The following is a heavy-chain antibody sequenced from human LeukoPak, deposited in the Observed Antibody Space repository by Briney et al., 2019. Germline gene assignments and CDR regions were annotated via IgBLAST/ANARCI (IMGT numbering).Heavy chain of an antibody. Sequence: AGGSLRLSCAASGFTVSSNYMSWVRQAPGKGLEWVSVIYSGGSTYYADSVKGRFTISRDNSKNTLYLQMNSPRAEDTAVYYCARDLFLSHWGQGTLVTVSS. CDR2: IYSGGST. D-gene: IGHD2/OR15-2a*01. CDR3: ARDLFLSH. V-gene: IGHV3-53*01. CDR1: GFTVSSNY. J-gene: IGHJ1*01.